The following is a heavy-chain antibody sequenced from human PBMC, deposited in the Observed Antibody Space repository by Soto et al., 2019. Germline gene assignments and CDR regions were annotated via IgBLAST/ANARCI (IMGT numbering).Heavy chain of an antibody. CDR3: ARAPLGIIVAPDF. CDR1: GYTFTTYF. CDR2: INPSDGTT. D-gene: IGHD3-22*01. Sequence: ASVKVSCKASGYTFTTYFMQWVRQAPGQGLEWMGIINPSDGTTSYAQKFQGRVTVTRDTSTSTVYMDLSSLRSEDTAVYYCARAPLGIIVAPDFWGQGTLVTVSS. V-gene: IGHV1-46*01. J-gene: IGHJ4*02.